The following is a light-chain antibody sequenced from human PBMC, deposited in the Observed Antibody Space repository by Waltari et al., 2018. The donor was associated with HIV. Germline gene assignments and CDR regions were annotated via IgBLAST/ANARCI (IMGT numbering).Light chain of an antibody. V-gene: IGKV1-5*03. Sequence: DTEMTQSPDTLSASVGARVTIVCRANESLSSWLAWYQQRTGMRPKLLIYKASVLERGVSARFSGSGSGTNFALTISDLQADDVATYFCQQYNSYPLTFGGGTKVES. CDR2: KAS. CDR3: QQYNSYPLT. J-gene: IGKJ4*01. CDR1: ESLSSW.